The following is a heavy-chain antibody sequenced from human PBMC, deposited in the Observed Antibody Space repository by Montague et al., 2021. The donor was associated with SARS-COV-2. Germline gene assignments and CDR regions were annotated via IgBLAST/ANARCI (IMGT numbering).Heavy chain of an antibody. CDR2: IHYIGNT. V-gene: IGHV4-39*01. CDR3: ARLLPDGTVVATDIPFDS. D-gene: IGHD2-21*02. J-gene: IGHJ4*02. Sequence: SETLSLTCNVSGASISRSDYYWAWIRQPPGKGLELIGSIHYIGNTYHNPSLESRVTISADTSENQFSLKLRSVIAADTAVHYCARLLPDGTVVATDIPFDSWGQGTLVTVSS. CDR1: GASISRSDYY.